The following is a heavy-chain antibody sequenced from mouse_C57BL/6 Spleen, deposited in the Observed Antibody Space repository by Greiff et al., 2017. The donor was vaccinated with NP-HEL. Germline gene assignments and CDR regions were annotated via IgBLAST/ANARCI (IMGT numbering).Heavy chain of an antibody. CDR1: GFSLTSYG. J-gene: IGHJ4*01. CDR2: IWSDGST. CDR3: ARHTHGSFYAMDY. Sequence: VQLQQSGPGLVAPSQSLSITCTVSGFSLTSYGVHWVRQPPGKGLEWLVVIWSDGSTTYNSALKSRLSISKDNSKSQVFLKMNSLQTDDTAMYYCARHTHGSFYAMDYWGQGTSVTVSS. V-gene: IGHV2-6-1*01. D-gene: IGHD1-1*01.